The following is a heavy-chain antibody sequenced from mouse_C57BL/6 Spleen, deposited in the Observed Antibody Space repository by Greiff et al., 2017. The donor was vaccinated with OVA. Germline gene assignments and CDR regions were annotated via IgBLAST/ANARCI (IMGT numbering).Heavy chain of an antibody. J-gene: IGHJ3*01. CDR1: GFSLTSYG. V-gene: IGHV2-2*01. CDR2: IWSGGST. CDR3: ARHYYGSSPGWFAY. D-gene: IGHD1-1*01. Sequence: QVQLQQSGPGLVQPSQSLSITCTVSGFSLTSYGVHWVRQSPGKGLEWLGVIWSGGSTDYNAAFISRLSISKDNSKSQVFFKMNSLQADDTAIYYCARHYYGSSPGWFAYWGQGTLVTVSA.